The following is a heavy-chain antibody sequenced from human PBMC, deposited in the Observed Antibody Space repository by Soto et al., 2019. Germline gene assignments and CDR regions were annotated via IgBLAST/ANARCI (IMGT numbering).Heavy chain of an antibody. Sequence: EVQLVESGGGLVKPGGSLRLSCAASGFTFSNAWMNWVRLAPGKGLEWVGRIKSKTDGGTTDYAAPVKGRFTISRDDSKNTLYLQMNSLKTEDTAVYYCSSIYGSGDAFDIWGQGTMVTVSS. CDR3: SSIYGSGDAFDI. V-gene: IGHV3-15*07. CDR2: IKSKTDGGTT. CDR1: GFTFSNAW. J-gene: IGHJ3*02. D-gene: IGHD3-10*01.